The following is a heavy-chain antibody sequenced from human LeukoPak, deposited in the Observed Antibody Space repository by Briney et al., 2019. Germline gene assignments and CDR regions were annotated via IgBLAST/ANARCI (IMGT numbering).Heavy chain of an antibody. CDR1: EFTLSNYW. V-gene: IGHV3-74*01. CDR2: ISPDGTTT. Sequence: PGGSLRLSCVASEFTLSNYWMHWVRQVPGMGLVWVSRISPDGTTTNYADSVKGRFTISRDNARNMLFLQMNSLRVDVTALYYCTRVLAGRAGLMDVWGQGTTVTVSS. J-gene: IGHJ6*02. D-gene: IGHD6-13*01. CDR3: TRVLAGRAGLMDV.